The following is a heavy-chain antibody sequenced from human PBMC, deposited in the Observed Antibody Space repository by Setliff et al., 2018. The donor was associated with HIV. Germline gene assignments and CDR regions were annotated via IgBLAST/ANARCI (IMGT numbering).Heavy chain of an antibody. CDR1: GFTFNNYW. J-gene: IGHJ6*02. CDR2: IYSGGST. D-gene: IGHD6-6*01. CDR3: AKSSIAARPVYYYHALDV. V-gene: IGHV3-66*01. Sequence: GGSLRLSCAASGFTFNNYWMSWVRQAPGKGLEWVSVIYSGGSTYYADSVKGRFNISRDNSKNTLYLQMNSLRAEDTAVYYCAKSSIAARPVYYYHALDVWGQGTTVTVSS.